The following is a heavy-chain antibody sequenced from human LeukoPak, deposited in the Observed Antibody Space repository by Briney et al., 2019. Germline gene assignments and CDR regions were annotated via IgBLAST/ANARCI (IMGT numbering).Heavy chain of an antibody. CDR2: ISGSGGST. CDR1: GFTFSSYA. J-gene: IGHJ4*02. CDR3: AKSPRGGNTDTKDY. D-gene: IGHD4-23*01. Sequence: SGGSLRLSCAASGFTFSSYAMSWVRQAPGKGLEWVSAISGSGGSTYYADSVKGRFTISRDNPKNTLYLQMNSLRAEDTAVYYCAKSPRGGNTDTKDYWGQGTLVTVSS. V-gene: IGHV3-23*01.